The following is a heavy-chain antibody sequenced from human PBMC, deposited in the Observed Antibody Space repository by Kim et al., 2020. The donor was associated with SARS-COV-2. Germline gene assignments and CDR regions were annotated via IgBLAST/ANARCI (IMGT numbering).Heavy chain of an antibody. Sequence: ASVKVSCKASGYTFTSYYMHWVRQAPGQGLEWMGIINPSGGSTSYAQKFQGRVTMTRDTSTSTVYMELSSLRSEDTAVYYCARWGGRVIVTHGLYYFDYWGQGTLVSVSS. V-gene: IGHV1-46*01. J-gene: IGHJ4*02. D-gene: IGHD3-22*01. CDR2: INPSGGST. CDR1: GYTFTSYY. CDR3: ARWGGRVIVTHGLYYFDY.